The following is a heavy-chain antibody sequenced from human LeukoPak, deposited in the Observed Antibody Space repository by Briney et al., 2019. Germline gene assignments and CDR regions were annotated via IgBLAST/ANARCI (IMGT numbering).Heavy chain of an antibody. CDR2: ISAYNGNT. J-gene: IGHJ4*02. D-gene: IGHD3-22*01. V-gene: IGHV1-18*01. Sequence: ASVKVSCKASGYTFTSYGISWVRQAPGQGLEWMGWISAYNGNTNYAQKFQGRVTITADKSTSTAYMELSSLRSEDTAVYYCARDRGDYYDSSGYYYVSYWGQGTLVTVSS. CDR1: GYTFTSYG. CDR3: ARDRGDYYDSSGYYYVSY.